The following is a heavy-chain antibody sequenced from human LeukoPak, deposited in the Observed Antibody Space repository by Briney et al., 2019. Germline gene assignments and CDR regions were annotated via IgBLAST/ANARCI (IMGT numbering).Heavy chain of an antibody. Sequence: SETLSLTCTVSGYSISSGYYWGWIRQPPGKGLEWIGNIFYSGSTYYSPSLKSRVTISLDTSRNQFSLKLNSVTAADTAVYYCAKSNGYGLVDIWGQGTMTVSS. D-gene: IGHD3-10*01. CDR2: IFYSGST. V-gene: IGHV4-38-2*02. J-gene: IGHJ3*02. CDR1: GYSISSGYY. CDR3: AKSNGYGLVDI.